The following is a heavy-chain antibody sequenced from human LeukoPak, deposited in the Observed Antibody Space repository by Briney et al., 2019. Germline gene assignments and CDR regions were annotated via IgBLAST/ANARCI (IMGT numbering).Heavy chain of an antibody. CDR2: INHSGST. Sequence: SETLSLTCTVSGYSISSGYFWGWIRQPPGKGLEWIGEINHSGSTNYNPSLKSRVTISVDTSKNQFSLKLSSVTAADTAVYYCARQRKRYSYGLFDYWGQGTLVTVSS. D-gene: IGHD5-18*01. CDR1: GYSISSGYF. V-gene: IGHV4-38-2*02. CDR3: ARQRKRYSYGLFDY. J-gene: IGHJ4*02.